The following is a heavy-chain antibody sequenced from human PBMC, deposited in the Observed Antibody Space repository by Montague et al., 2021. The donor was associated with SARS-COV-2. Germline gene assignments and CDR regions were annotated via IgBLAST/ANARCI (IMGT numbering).Heavy chain of an antibody. CDR1: GFTVTSNY. D-gene: IGHD5-12*01. V-gene: IGHV3-53*01. CDR2: IYDGGST. Sequence: SLRLSCAASGFTVTSNYMSWVRQAPGKGLEWVSVIYDGGSTYYADSVKGRFTISRDNSKNTLYLQMNSLRAEDTAVYYCARGGGLRNYGMDAWAREPRSPSR. J-gene: IGHJ6*02. CDR3: ARGGGLRNYGMDA.